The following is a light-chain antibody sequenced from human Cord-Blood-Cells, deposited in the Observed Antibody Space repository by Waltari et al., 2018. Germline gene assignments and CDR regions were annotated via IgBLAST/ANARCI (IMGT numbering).Light chain of an antibody. Sequence: QSALPQPASVSGSPGQSFTISCTGTSSDVGSYNLVSWYKQPPGKAPKLMIYEGSKRPSGVSNRFSGSRSGNTASLTISGLQAEDETDYYCCSYAGSSFYVFGTGTKVTVL. CDR2: EGS. CDR1: SSDVGSYNL. CDR3: CSYAGSSFYV. J-gene: IGLJ1*01. V-gene: IGLV2-23*01.